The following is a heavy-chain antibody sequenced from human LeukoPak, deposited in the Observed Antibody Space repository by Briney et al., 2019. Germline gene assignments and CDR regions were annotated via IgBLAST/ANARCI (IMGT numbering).Heavy chain of an antibody. CDR1: GFTFSSYS. CDR3: ARDEGIAARPWVGYDDRFDP. V-gene: IGHV3-21*01. J-gene: IGHJ5*02. Sequence: PGGSLRLSCAASGFTFSSYSMNWVRQAPGKGLEWVSSISSSSSYIYYADSVKGRFTISRDNAKNSLYLQMNSLRAEDTAVYYCARDEGIAARPWVGYDDRFDPWGQGTLVTVSS. D-gene: IGHD6-6*01. CDR2: ISSSSSYI.